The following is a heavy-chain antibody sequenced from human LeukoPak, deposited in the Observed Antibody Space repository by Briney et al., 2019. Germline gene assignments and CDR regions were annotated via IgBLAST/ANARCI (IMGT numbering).Heavy chain of an antibody. V-gene: IGHV1-2*06. J-gene: IGHJ6*02. D-gene: IGHD3-10*01. CDR2: INPNSGGT. CDR1: GYTFTGYY. CDR3: ARGGDRLWFGEFFYYYYYYGMDV. Sequence: ASVKVSCKASGYTFTGYYMHWVRQAPGQGLEWMGRINPNSGGTNYAQKFQGRVTMTRDTSISTAYMELSRLRSDDTAVYYCARGGDRLWFGEFFYYYYYYGMDVWGQGTTVTVSS.